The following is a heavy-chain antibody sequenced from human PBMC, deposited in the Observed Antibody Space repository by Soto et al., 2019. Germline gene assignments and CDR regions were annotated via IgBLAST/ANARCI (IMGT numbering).Heavy chain of an antibody. V-gene: IGHV3-23*01. Sequence: EVQVLESGGNLVQPGGSLRLSCAASGFTFSSYAMTWVRQAPGKGLEWVSAISGSGGSTYYADSVKGRFTLSRDNSKNTLYLQMNGLRAEDTAVYYCAKGGGYGVPAPTRHFDFWGQGTLVTVSS. CDR1: GFTFSSYA. CDR3: AKGGGYGVPAPTRHFDF. D-gene: IGHD2-2*01. J-gene: IGHJ4*02. CDR2: ISGSGGST.